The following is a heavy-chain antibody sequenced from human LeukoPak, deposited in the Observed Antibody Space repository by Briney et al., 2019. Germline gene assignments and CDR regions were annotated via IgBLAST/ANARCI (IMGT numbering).Heavy chain of an antibody. CDR3: ARDQVLAMIGVSQGAFDI. Sequence: GGSLRLSCAASGFIFSRYWMSWVRQAPGKGLEWVANIKEDGSEKYYVDSVKGRFTISRDNAKKSLYSQMNSPRAEDTAVYYCARDQVLAMIGVSQGAFDIWGQGTMVTVSS. J-gene: IGHJ3*02. CDR1: GFIFSRYW. V-gene: IGHV3-7*01. CDR2: IKEDGSEK. D-gene: IGHD3-22*01.